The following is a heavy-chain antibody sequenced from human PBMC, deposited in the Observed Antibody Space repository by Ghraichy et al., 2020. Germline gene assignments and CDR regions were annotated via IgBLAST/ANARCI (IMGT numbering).Heavy chain of an antibody. CDR2: ISGSGGST. CDR3: AKELTGYSSSWNQDLDY. CDR1: GFTFSSYA. J-gene: IGHJ4*02. V-gene: IGHV3-23*01. D-gene: IGHD6-13*01. Sequence: GGSLRLSCAASGFTFSSYAMSWVRQAPGKGLEWVSAISGSGGSTYYADSVKGRFTISRDNSKNTLYLQMNSLRAEDTAVYYCAKELTGYSSSWNQDLDYWGQGTLVTVSS.